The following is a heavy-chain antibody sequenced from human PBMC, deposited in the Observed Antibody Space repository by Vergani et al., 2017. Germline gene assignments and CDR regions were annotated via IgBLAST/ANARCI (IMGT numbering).Heavy chain of an antibody. CDR2: INAGNGNT. Sequence: QVQLVQSGAEVKKPGASVKVSCKASGYTFTSYAMHWVRQAPGQRLEWMGWINAGNGNTKYSQKFQGRVTITRDTSASTAYMELSSLRSEDTAVYYCARGLRAAAGLAFDYWGQETLVTVSS. D-gene: IGHD6-13*01. J-gene: IGHJ4*02. CDR3: ARGLRAAAGLAFDY. CDR1: GYTFTSYA. V-gene: IGHV1-3*01.